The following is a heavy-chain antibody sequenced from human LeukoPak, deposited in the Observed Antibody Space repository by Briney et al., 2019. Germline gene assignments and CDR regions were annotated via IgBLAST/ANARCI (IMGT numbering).Heavy chain of an antibody. J-gene: IGHJ6*02. D-gene: IGHD2-2*01. CDR2: INPNSGGT. Sequence: ASVKVSCKASGYSFTDYYMHWVRQAPGQGLGWMGWINPNSGGTNYAQKFQGRVTMTSDTSISTAYMELSRLRSDDTAVYYCARGQLLYYYYGMDVWGQGTTVTVSS. CDR3: ARGQLLYYYYGMDV. CDR1: GYSFTDYY. V-gene: IGHV1-2*02.